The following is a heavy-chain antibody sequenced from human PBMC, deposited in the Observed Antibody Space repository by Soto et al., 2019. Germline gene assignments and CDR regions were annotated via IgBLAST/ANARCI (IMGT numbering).Heavy chain of an antibody. CDR2: IILIFGTA. D-gene: IGHD6-6*01. CDR1: GGTFSSYA. V-gene: IGHV1-69*13. J-gene: IGHJ6*02. Sequence: ASVKVSCKASGGTFSSYAISWVRQAPGQGLEWMGGIILIFGTANYAQKFQGRVTITADESTSTAYMELSSLRSEDTAVYYCARDSLIAAGDYYYGMDVWGQGTTVTVSS. CDR3: ARDSLIAAGDYYYGMDV.